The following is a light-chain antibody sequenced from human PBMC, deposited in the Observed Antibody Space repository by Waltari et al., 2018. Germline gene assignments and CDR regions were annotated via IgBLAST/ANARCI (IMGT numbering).Light chain of an antibody. Sequence: QSVLTQPPSASGTPGQTVTISCSGGNSTIRIYSVYGSLQLPETAPRLLIFKTDQRPSGVPDRFSASKSGTSASLVISGLRSEDEGTYYCAAWDDSLRSVLFGGGTKLTVL. CDR3: AAWDDSLRSVL. J-gene: IGLJ3*02. CDR1: NSTIRIYS. V-gene: IGLV1-47*01. CDR2: KTD.